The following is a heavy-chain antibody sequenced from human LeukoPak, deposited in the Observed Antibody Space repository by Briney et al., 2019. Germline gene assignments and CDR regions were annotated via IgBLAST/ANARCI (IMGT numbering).Heavy chain of an antibody. CDR1: GLTFDDYG. CDR2: IDWNGGTT. D-gene: IGHD1-14*01. CDR3: ARNSGANVYTYSFQY. J-gene: IGHJ4*02. Sequence: GSLRLSCVASGLTFDDYGMSWVRQAPGKGLEWVSGIDWNGGTTTYADSVKGRFTISRDNAKNSLYLQMNSLRVEDTAFYYCARNSGANVYTYSFQYWGRGTLVTVSS. V-gene: IGHV3-20*04.